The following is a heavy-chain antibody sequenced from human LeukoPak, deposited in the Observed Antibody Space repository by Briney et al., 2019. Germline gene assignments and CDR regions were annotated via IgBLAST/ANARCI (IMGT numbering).Heavy chain of an antibody. V-gene: IGHV3-9*01. CDR3: ARDVWRRGFNYGMDV. Sequence: PGGSLRLSCAASGYTFYDHAMRWVRQVPGKGLERVSGLTWNSGNIGYAESVKGRFTISRDKAKNSLYLQMDGLRTEDTALYFCARDVWRRGFNYGMDVWGQGTTVAVSS. D-gene: IGHD2-21*01. CDR1: GYTFYDHA. CDR2: LTWNSGNI. J-gene: IGHJ6*02.